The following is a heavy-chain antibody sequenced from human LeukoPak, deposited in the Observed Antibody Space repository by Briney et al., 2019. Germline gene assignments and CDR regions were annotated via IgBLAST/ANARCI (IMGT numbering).Heavy chain of an antibody. CDR3: ARSLGGDRRGNLDY. CDR2: IYPGDSDT. Sequence: GESLKISCRVSGYIFTTSWIGWVRQMPGKGLEWMGIIYPGDSDTRYSPSFQGQVTISADKSITTAYLQWSSLKASDTAMYYCARSLGGDRRGNLDYWGQGTLVTVSS. J-gene: IGHJ4*02. D-gene: IGHD2-21*02. V-gene: IGHV5-51*01. CDR1: GYIFTTSW.